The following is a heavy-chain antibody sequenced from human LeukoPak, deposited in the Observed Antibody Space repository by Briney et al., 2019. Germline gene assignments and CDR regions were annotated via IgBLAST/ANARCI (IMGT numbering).Heavy chain of an antibody. J-gene: IGHJ4*02. CDR2: IYYSGST. V-gene: IGHV4-59*08. CDR1: GGSISSYY. Sequence: SETLSLTCTVSGGSISSYYWSWIRQPPGKGLEWIGYIYYSGSTIYNPSLKSRVTISVDTSKNQFSLKLSSVTAADTAVYYCAGEAAGGFRFDCWGQGTVVNVSS. D-gene: IGHD5-12*01. CDR3: AGEAAGGFRFDC.